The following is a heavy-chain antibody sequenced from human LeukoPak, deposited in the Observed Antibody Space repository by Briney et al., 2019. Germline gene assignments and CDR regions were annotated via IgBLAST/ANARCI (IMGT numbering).Heavy chain of an antibody. CDR3: ARDNSHWFFDL. CDR1: GYTFTSYY. CDR2: INPSGGST. V-gene: IGHV1-46*01. J-gene: IGHJ2*01. Sequence: ASVKVSCKASGYTFTSYYMHWVRQAPGQGPEWMGTINPSGGSTTYAQNFQGRLTMTTDMSASTVYMELSSLRSDDTAVYYCARDNSHWFFDLWGRGTLVTVSS.